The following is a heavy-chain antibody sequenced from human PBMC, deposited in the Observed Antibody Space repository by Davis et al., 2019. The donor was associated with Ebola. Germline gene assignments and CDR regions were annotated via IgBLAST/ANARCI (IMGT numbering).Heavy chain of an antibody. Sequence: PGGSLRLSCTVSGGSISSYYWSWIRQPPGKGLEWIGYIYYSGSTNYNPSLKSPVTISVDTSKNQFSLKLSSVTAADTAVYYCARLLRGSPDYWGQGTLVTVSS. CDR2: IYYSGST. J-gene: IGHJ4*02. CDR1: GGSISSYY. V-gene: IGHV4-59*08. CDR3: ARLLRGSPDY. D-gene: IGHD1-1*01.